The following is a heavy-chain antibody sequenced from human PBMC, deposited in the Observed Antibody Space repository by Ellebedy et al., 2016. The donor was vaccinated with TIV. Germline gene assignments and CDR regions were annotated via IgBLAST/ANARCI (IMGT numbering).Heavy chain of an antibody. CDR1: GFTFSYYA. Sequence: GESLKISCAASGFTFSYYAMSWVRQAPGEGLEWVSAVTGNSDTTYYTDSVKGRFTISRDTSKNTLYLQMNSLRAEDTAIYYRTRFIWFGQPRPNDYWGQGTLVTVSS. V-gene: IGHV3-23*01. D-gene: IGHD3-10*01. CDR2: VTGNSDTT. J-gene: IGHJ4*02. CDR3: TRFIWFGQPRPNDY.